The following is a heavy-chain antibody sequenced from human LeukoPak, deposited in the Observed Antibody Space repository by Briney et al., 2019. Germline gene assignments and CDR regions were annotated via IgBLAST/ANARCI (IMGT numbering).Heavy chain of an antibody. CDR3: AKDGEYCGGDCYSSYYYMDV. CDR1: GFTFNSYA. CDR2: ISGSGGST. J-gene: IGHJ6*03. D-gene: IGHD2-21*02. V-gene: IGHV3-23*01. Sequence: PGGSLRLSCAASGFTFNSYAMSWVRQAPGKGLEWVSAISGSGGSTYYADSVKGRFTISRDNSKNTLYLQMNSLRAEDTAVYYCAKDGEYCGGDCYSSYYYMDVWGKGTTVTVSS.